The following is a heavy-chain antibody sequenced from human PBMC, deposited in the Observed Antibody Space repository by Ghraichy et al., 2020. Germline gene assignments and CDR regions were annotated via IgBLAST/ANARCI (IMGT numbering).Heavy chain of an antibody. V-gene: IGHV3-9*01. CDR3: AKDRSIVGATTVTFDY. CDR2: ISWNSGSI. J-gene: IGHJ4*02. CDR1: GFTFDDYA. Sequence: GGSLRLSCAASGFTFDDYAMHWVRQAPGKGLEWVSGISWNSGSIGYADSVKGRFTISRDNAKNSLYLQMNSLRAEDTALYYCAKDRSIVGATTVTFDYWGQGTLVTVSS. D-gene: IGHD1-26*01.